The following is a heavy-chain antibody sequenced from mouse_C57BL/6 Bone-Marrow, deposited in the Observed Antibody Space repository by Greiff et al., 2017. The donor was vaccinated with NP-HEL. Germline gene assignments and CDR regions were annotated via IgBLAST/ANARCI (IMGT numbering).Heavy chain of an antibody. CDR2: IYPGDGST. CDR3: ARSRYYYGSSYVPWFAY. D-gene: IGHD1-1*01. V-gene: IGHV1-85*01. J-gene: IGHJ3*01. Sequence: QVQLQQSGPELVKPGASVKLSCKASGYTFTSYDINWVKQRPGQGLEWIGWIYPGDGSTKYNEKFKGKATLTVDTSSSTAYMELHSLTSEDSAVYFCARSRYYYGSSYVPWFAYWGKGTLVTVSA. CDR1: GYTFTSYD.